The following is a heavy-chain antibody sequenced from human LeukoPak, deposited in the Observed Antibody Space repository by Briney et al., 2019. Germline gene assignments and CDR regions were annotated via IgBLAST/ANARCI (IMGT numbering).Heavy chain of an antibody. D-gene: IGHD5-24*01. J-gene: IGHJ6*03. CDR2: INPSGGST. CDR3: ARDGDGYNSDSRYYYYMDV. CDR1: GYTFTSYY. V-gene: IGHV1-46*01. Sequence: ASVKVSCKASGYTFTSYYMHWVRQAPGQGLEWMGIINPSGGSTSYAQKFQGRVTMTRDMSTSTVYMELSSLRSEDTAAYYCARDGDGYNSDSRYYYYMDVWGKGTTVTVSS.